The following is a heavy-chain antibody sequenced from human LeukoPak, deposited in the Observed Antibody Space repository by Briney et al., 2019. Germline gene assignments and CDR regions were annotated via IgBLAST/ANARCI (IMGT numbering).Heavy chain of an antibody. Sequence: GGSLRLSCAASGFTFSYSWMTWVRQAPGKGLEWVAHINQEGSDKNYVDSVKGRFTISRDNAKNSLYLQMNSLRAEDTAVYYCARVMRWAALDAFDIWGQGTMVTVSS. V-gene: IGHV3-7*01. CDR1: GFTFSYSW. CDR3: ARVMRWAALDAFDI. J-gene: IGHJ3*02. D-gene: IGHD1-26*01. CDR2: INQEGSDK.